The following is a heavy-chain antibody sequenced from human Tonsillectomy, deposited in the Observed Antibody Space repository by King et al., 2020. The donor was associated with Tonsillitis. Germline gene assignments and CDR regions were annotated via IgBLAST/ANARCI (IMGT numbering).Heavy chain of an antibody. J-gene: IGHJ4*02. CDR1: GFTFSSYG. V-gene: IGHV3-30*18. CDR3: AKDGSYGYVYYDY. D-gene: IGHD5-18*01. CDR2: ISYDGSNK. Sequence: VQLVESGGGVVQPGRSLRLSCAASGFTFSSYGMHWVRQAPGKGLEWVAVISYDGSNKYYADSVKGRFTISRDNSKNTLHLQMNSLRREDTAVYYCAKDGSYGYVYYDYWGQGTLVTVSS.